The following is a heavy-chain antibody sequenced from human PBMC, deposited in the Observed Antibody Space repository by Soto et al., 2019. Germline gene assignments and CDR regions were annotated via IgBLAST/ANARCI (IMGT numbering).Heavy chain of an antibody. CDR3: ARHYDSSGYYYGYYYGMDV. J-gene: IGHJ6*02. CDR2: IIPIFGTA. Sequence: QVQLVQSGAEVKKPGSSVKVSCKASVGTFSSYAISWVRQAPGQGLEWMGGIIPIFGTANYAQKFQGRVTITADESTSTAYMELSSLRSEDTAVYYCARHYDSSGYYYGYYYGMDVWGQGTTVTVSS. V-gene: IGHV1-69*01. D-gene: IGHD3-22*01. CDR1: VGTFSSYA.